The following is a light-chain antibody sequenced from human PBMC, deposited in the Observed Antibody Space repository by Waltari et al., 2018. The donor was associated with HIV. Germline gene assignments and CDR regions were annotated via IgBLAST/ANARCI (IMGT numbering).Light chain of an antibody. CDR1: SSTLGRNT. CDR2: SNN. V-gene: IGLV1-44*01. Sequence: QSVLTQPPSASGTPGQRVTIPCSGSSSTLGRNTVNWYPQLPGTAPKLLIQSNNQRPSGVPDRFSGSKSGTSASLTISGLQAEDEADYYCCSYAGSNTYLFGTGTEVTVL. J-gene: IGLJ1*01. CDR3: CSYAGSNTYL.